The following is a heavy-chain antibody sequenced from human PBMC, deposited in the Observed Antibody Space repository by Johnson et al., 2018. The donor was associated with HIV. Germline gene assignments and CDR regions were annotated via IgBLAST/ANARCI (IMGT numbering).Heavy chain of an antibody. CDR3: AKDSSSRMGFPGFDI. CDR1: GFTFSSYA. CDR2: IRYDGSEK. Sequence: MQLVESGGGVVQPGRSLRLSCAASGFTFSSYAMHWVRQAPGKGLEWVTFIRYDGSEKYFADSVKGRFTISRDNSKNTLYMQMSSLRLEDTALYYCAKDSSSRMGFPGFDIWGPGTMVTVSS. J-gene: IGHJ3*02. V-gene: IGHV3-30*02. D-gene: IGHD2-2*01.